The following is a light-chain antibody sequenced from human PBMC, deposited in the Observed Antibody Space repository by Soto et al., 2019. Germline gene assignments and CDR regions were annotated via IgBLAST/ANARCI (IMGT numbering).Light chain of an antibody. CDR1: SSNIGSNT. J-gene: IGLJ2*01. V-gene: IGLV1-44*01. CDR2: SNN. CDR3: AAWDDSLNGVV. Sequence: QSVLTQPPSASGTPGQRVTISCSGSSSNIGSNTVNWYQQLPGTAPKLLIHSNNQRPSGAPDRFSGSKSGTSASLAISGLQSEDEADYYCAAWDDSLNGVVFGGGTKLTVL.